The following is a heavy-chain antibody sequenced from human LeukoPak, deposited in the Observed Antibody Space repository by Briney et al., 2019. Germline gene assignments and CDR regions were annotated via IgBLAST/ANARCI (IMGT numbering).Heavy chain of an antibody. CDR3: ARGRVTGDYVRDFDY. V-gene: IGHV3-48*03. D-gene: IGHD4-17*01. Sequence: GGSLRLSCVASGFTFSTYEMNWVRQAPGKGLEWVSYVSSSGGTILYADSVKGRFTISRDNAKNSLYPQMNSLRAEDTAVYYCARGRVTGDYVRDFDYWGQGTLVTVSS. J-gene: IGHJ4*02. CDR2: VSSSGGTI. CDR1: GFTFSTYE.